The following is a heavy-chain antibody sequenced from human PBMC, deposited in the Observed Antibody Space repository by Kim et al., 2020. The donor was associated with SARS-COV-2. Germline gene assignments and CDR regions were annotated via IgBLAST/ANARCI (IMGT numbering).Heavy chain of an antibody. D-gene: IGHD3-10*01. CDR3: ARGDYYGSGSPLSLDP. Sequence: SVKGPLPISRDNAKNSLYLQMNSLRAEDTAVYYCARGDYYGSGSPLSLDPWGQGTLVTVSS. V-gene: IGHV3-11*01. J-gene: IGHJ5*02.